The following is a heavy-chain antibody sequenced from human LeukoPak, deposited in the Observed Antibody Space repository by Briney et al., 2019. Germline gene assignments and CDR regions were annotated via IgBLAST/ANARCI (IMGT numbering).Heavy chain of an antibody. CDR3: ASLYTAMLQEDY. CDR1: GFTFSDYY. J-gene: IGHJ4*02. Sequence: GGSLSLSCAASGFTFSDYYMSWIRQAPGKGLEWVSYISSSSSYTNYADSVKGRFTISRDNAKNSLYLQMNSLRAEDTAVYYCASLYTAMLQEDYWGQGTLVTVSS. CDR2: ISSSSSYT. D-gene: IGHD5-18*01. V-gene: IGHV3-11*06.